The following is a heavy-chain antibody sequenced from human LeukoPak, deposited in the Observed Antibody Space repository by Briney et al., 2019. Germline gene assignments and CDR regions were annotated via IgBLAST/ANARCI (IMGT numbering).Heavy chain of an antibody. CDR1: GGSISTSSYY. CDR3: ARQADFALVEVATIMFDY. Sequence: PSETLSLTCTVSGGSISTSSYYWGWIRQPPGKGLEWIGSLYHTGSTYYNPSLKSRVNISVDTSKNQFSLKLNSVTTADTAVYYCARQADFALVEVATIMFDYWGQGTLVTVSS. CDR2: LYHTGST. J-gene: IGHJ4*02. D-gene: IGHD5-24*01. V-gene: IGHV4-39*01.